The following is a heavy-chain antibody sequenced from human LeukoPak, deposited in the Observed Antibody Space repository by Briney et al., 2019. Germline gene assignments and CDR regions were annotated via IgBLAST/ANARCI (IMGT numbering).Heavy chain of an antibody. D-gene: IGHD1-26*01. V-gene: IGHV3-48*04. J-gene: IGHJ4*02. Sequence: GGSLRLSCETSGVIFSSLSLNWVRQPPGKGLEWLSYISASSRTTYYADSVKGRFIVSRDNAKNSLFLQMDSLRADDTALYYCASRSSGSSTRAPDFWGQGTVVTVSS. CDR1: GVIFSSLS. CDR2: ISASSRTT. CDR3: ASRSSGSSTRAPDF.